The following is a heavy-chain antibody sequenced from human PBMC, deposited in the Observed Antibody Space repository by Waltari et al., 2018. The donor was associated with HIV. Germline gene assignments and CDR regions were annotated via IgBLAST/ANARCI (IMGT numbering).Heavy chain of an antibody. D-gene: IGHD3-3*01. V-gene: IGHV3-64*01. CDR3: ARGLIFGGGYWFDY. CDR2: IRSNGGST. J-gene: IGHJ4*02. CDR1: GFTFGSYA. Sequence: EVQLVESGGGLVQPGGSLRLSCAASGFTFGSYAMHWVRQAPGKGLEYVSAIRSNGGSTYYANSVKGRFTISRDNSKNTLYLQMGSLRAEDMAVYYCARGLIFGGGYWFDYWGQGTLVTVSS.